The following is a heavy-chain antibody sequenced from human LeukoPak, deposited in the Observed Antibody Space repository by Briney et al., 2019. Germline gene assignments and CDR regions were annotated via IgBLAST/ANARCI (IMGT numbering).Heavy chain of an antibody. CDR1: GESFSGFY. D-gene: IGHD4-23*01. V-gene: IGHV4-34*01. Sequence: PSETLSLTCAVYGESFSGFYWSWIRRPPGKGLEWIGEINHSGTTNYSPSLKSRVIISTDTSKNQFSVRLMSVTASGTAVYYCARGPSHGGKYRGFFDYWGQGTLVAVSS. CDR2: INHSGTT. CDR3: ARGPSHGGKYRGFFDY. J-gene: IGHJ4*02.